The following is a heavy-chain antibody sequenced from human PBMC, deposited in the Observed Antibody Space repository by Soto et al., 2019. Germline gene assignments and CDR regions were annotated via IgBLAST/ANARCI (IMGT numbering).Heavy chain of an antibody. J-gene: IGHJ6*02. Sequence: GTSVKVSSKDSGDAFARTGSRWVRQAHEQGLEWMGWISTYDGDTNYAQTFQGRVTMTTDTSTSTVHMEVRSLRSDDTAVYYCAREGVAPYYYYGMDVWGQGTPVTVSS. CDR2: ISTYDGDT. V-gene: IGHV1-18*01. CDR1: GDAFARTG. CDR3: AREGVAPYYYYGMDV. D-gene: IGHD5-12*01.